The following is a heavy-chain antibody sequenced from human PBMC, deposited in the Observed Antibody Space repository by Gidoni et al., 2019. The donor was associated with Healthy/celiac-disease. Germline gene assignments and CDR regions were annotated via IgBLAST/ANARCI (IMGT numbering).Heavy chain of an antibody. CDR2: IIPIFGTA. CDR1: GGTFISYA. Sequence: QVQLVQSGAEVKKPGSAVKVSCKAYGGTFISYAISWVRQAPGHGLEWMGGIIPIFGTANYAQKFQGRVTITADESTSTAYMELSSLRSEDTAVYYCARLSPYAVDAFDIWGQGTMVTVSS. D-gene: IGHD2-8*01. CDR3: ARLSPYAVDAFDI. V-gene: IGHV1-69*01. J-gene: IGHJ3*02.